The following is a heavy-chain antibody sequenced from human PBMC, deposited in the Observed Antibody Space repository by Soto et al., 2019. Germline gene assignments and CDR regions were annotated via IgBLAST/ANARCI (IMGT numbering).Heavy chain of an antibody. V-gene: IGHV1-46*01. CDR1: GYTFTSYY. D-gene: IGHD6-6*01. CDR3: AKMGGGNLPKLFHV. CDR2: INPSGGST. Sequence: GASVKVSCKASGYTFTSYYMHWVRQAPGQGLEWMGIINPSGGSTSYAQKFQGRVTMTRDTSKSTLYLHVNSLRVDDTAVYYCAKMGGGNLPKLFHVWGHGALVTVSS. J-gene: IGHJ1*01.